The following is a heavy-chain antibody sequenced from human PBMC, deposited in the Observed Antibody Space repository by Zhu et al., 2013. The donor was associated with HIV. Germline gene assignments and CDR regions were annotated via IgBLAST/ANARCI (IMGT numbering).Heavy chain of an antibody. CDR2: INPYNGAT. CDR1: GFTFTDYY. J-gene: IGHJ4*02. D-gene: IGHD1-1*01. Sequence: QVQLMQSKTEVKKPGASVKVSCKSSGFTFTDYYFHWVRQTPGQGLEWLGWINPYNGATDHAEQFRDRVIMTRDTTINTVYLQLSGLTSNDSAIYYCARDSAFTGATGGVSFYFDFWGPGSPGHRLL. V-gene: IGHV1-2*02. CDR3: ARDSAFTGATGGVSFYFDF.